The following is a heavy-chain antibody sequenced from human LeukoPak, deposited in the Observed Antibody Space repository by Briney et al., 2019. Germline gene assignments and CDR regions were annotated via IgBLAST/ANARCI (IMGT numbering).Heavy chain of an antibody. V-gene: IGHV3-23*01. CDR3: AKGHILTGQFYYFDH. J-gene: IGHJ4*02. CDR2: ISGSGGST. D-gene: IGHD3-9*01. Sequence: GGSLRLSCAASGFTFSSYAMSWVRQAPGKGLEWVSAISGSGGSTYYADSVKGRFTISRDNSKNTLYLEMNSLRDEDTAVYYCAKGHILTGQFYYFDHWGQGILVTVSS. CDR1: GFTFSSYA.